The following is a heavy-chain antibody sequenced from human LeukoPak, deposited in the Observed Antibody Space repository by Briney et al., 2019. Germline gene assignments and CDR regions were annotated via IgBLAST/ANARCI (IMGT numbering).Heavy chain of an antibody. D-gene: IGHD3-10*01. CDR1: GGSIRSYY. Sequence: SETLSLTCTVSGGSIRSYYWSWIRLPPGSRLEWIGYIYYSGSTNYNPSLKSRVTISEDTSKNQFSLKLSSVTAADTAVYYCARADYGSGSPLFDYWGQGTLVTVSS. J-gene: IGHJ4*02. V-gene: IGHV4-59*01. CDR2: IYYSGST. CDR3: ARADYGSGSPLFDY.